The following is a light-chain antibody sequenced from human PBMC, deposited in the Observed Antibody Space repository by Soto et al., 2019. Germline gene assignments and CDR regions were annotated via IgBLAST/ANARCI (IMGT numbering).Light chain of an antibody. CDR1: SSDVGGYNY. V-gene: IGLV2-14*01. CDR3: SSYSSSNTLV. Sequence: QSVLTQPASVSGSPGQSITISRTGTSSDVGGYNYVSWYQQHPGKAPKLMIYDVSNRPSGVSNRFSGSKSGNTASLTISGLQAEDEADYYCSSYSSSNTLVFGGGTKLTVL. CDR2: DVS. J-gene: IGLJ2*01.